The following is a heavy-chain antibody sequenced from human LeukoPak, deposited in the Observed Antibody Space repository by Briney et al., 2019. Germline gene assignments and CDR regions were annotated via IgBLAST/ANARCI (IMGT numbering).Heavy chain of an antibody. CDR2: INPDSGDT. CDR1: GYTFTGYY. Sequence: GASVKVSCKASGYTFTGYYMHWVRQAPGQGLEWMGWINPDSGDTNYALKFQGSVTMTRDTSISTAYMELTSLRSDDTAVYYCTTTRGGDAFDIWGQGTVVTVSS. CDR3: TTTRGGDAFDI. J-gene: IGHJ3*02. D-gene: IGHD3-10*01. V-gene: IGHV1-2*02.